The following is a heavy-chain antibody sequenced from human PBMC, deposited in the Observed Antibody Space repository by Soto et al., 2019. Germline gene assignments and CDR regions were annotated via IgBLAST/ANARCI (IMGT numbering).Heavy chain of an antibody. CDR3: AAGGTRWLHAPVDY. D-gene: IGHD1-1*01. CDR1: GHTLTELS. J-gene: IGHJ4*02. V-gene: IGHV1-24*01. Sequence: QVQLLQSGAEVKKPGASVQVSCKVSGHTLTELSMHWVRQAPGRGLEWMGGFDPEDGETIFAQKFQGRVTMTEDTPKDSTYMELTSLRSEDTAVYYCAAGGTRWLHAPVDYGGQGTLVTISS. CDR2: FDPEDGET.